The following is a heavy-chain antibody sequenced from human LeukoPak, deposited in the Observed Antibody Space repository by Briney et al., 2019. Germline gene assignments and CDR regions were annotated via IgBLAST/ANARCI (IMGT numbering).Heavy chain of an antibody. CDR3: AKDRGFYYYYMDV. Sequence: GGSLRLSCAASGFTFSSYGMHWVRQAPGKGLEWVAFIRYDGSNKYYADSVKGRFTISRDNSKNTLYLQMNSLRAEDTAVYYCAKDRGFYYYYMDVWGKGTTVTASS. CDR1: GFTFSSYG. J-gene: IGHJ6*03. V-gene: IGHV3-30*02. CDR2: IRYDGSNK. D-gene: IGHD3-10*01.